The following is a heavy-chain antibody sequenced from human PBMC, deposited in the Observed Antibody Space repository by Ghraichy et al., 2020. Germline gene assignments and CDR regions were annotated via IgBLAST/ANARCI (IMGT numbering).Heavy chain of an antibody. CDR3: ARARQQLVPGYYYYYYGMDV. D-gene: IGHD6-13*01. CDR1: GGSFSGYY. J-gene: IGHJ6*02. Sequence: SETLSLTCAVYGGSFSGYYWSWIRQPPGKGLEWIGEINHSGSTNYNPSLKSRVTISVDTSKNQFSLKLSSVTAADTAVYYCARARQQLVPGYYYYYYGMDVWGQGTTVTVSS. CDR2: INHSGST. V-gene: IGHV4-34*01.